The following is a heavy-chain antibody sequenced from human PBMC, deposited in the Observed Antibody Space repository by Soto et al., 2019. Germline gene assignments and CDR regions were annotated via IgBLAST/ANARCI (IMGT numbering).Heavy chain of an antibody. D-gene: IGHD5-18*01. V-gene: IGHV1-69*08. Sequence: QVQLVQSGAEVKKPGSSVKVSCKASGGTLSSYTISWVRQAPGRGLEWMGRIIPILGIANYAQKFQGRVTITADKSTSTAYMELSSLRSEDTAVSYCAREPMVASYGSSNYWGQGTLVTVSS. CDR1: GGTLSSYT. J-gene: IGHJ4*02. CDR3: AREPMVASYGSSNY. CDR2: IIPILGIA.